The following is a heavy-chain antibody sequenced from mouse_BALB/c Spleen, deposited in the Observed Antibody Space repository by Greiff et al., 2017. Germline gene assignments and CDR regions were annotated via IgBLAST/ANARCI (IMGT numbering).Heavy chain of an antibody. CDR1: GYSITSDYA. V-gene: IGHV3-2*02. D-gene: IGHD1-2*01. Sequence: EGKLQESGPGLVKPSQSLSLTCTVTGYSITSDYAWNWIRQCPGNKLEWMGYISYSGSTSYNPSLKSRISITRDTSKNQFFLQLNSVTTEDTATYYCARGNYYSYGFAYWGQGTLVTVSA. CDR3: ARGNYYSYGFAY. CDR2: ISYSGST. J-gene: IGHJ3*01.